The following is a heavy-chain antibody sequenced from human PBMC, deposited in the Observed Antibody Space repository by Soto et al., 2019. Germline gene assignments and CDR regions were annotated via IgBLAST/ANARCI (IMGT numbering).Heavy chain of an antibody. Sequence: PGGSLRLSCAASGFTFSSYAMSWVRQAPGKGLEWVSAISGSGGSTYYADSVKGRFTISRDNSKNTLYLQMNSLRAEDTAVYYCARGLVVVVAATDDAFDIWGQGTMVTVSS. J-gene: IGHJ3*02. D-gene: IGHD2-15*01. CDR2: ISGSGGST. CDR3: ARGLVVVVAATDDAFDI. CDR1: GFTFSSYA. V-gene: IGHV3-23*01.